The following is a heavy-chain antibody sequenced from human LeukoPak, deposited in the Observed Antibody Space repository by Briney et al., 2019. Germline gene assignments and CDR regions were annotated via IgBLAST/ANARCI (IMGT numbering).Heavy chain of an antibody. D-gene: IGHD3/OR15-3a*01. Sequence: GGSLRLSCAASGFTFSNYWMHWVRQAPGKGLVWVSRSDGINTSYADSVKGRFTISRDNAKNSLYLQMNSLRAEDTALYYCARGRGPLSYYYYMDVWGKGTTVTVSS. CDR3: ARGRGPLSYYYYMDV. J-gene: IGHJ6*03. V-gene: IGHV3-74*01. CDR1: GFTFSNYW. CDR2: SDGINT.